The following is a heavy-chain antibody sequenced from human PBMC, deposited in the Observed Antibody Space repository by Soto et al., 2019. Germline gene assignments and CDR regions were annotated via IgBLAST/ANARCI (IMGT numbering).Heavy chain of an antibody. Sequence: ASVKVSCKAIGYSFTRHYMHWVRQAPGQGLEWMGIINPSGDSTSYAQKFQGRVTMTRDTSTSTVYMELSSLRSEDTAVYYCARSYYDYVWGSYRSAHFDYWGQGTLVTVSS. D-gene: IGHD3-16*02. CDR2: INPSGDST. CDR1: GYSFTRHY. CDR3: ARSYYDYVWGSYRSAHFDY. J-gene: IGHJ4*02. V-gene: IGHV1-46*01.